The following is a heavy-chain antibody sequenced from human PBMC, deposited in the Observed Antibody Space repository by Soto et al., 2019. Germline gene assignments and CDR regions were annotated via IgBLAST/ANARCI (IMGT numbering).Heavy chain of an antibody. CDR1: GGYIRSGYYY. CDR3: ARYGPDDYDFDV. CDR2: IDYSGNT. D-gene: IGHD4-17*01. Sequence: SETLSLTCSVSGGYIRSGYYYWNWIRQSPGKGLEWIASIDYSGNTYYNTSLKSRVVISADTSKNLLSLKLRSVTAADTALYFCARYGPDDYDFDVRGQGFRVTVYS. V-gene: IGHV4-30-4*01. J-gene: IGHJ6*02.